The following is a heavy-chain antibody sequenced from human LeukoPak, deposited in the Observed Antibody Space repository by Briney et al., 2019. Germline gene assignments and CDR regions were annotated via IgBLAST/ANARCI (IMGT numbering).Heavy chain of an antibody. Sequence: GRSLRLSCAASGFTFSSYAMHWVRQAPGKGLEWVAVISYDGSNKYYADSVKGRFTISRDNSKNTLYLQMNSLRAEDTAVYYCARDINSVAFDMWGQGTVVTVSS. CDR3: ARDINSVAFDM. V-gene: IGHV3-30*04. CDR2: ISYDGSNK. J-gene: IGHJ3*02. D-gene: IGHD1-1*01. CDR1: GFTFSSYA.